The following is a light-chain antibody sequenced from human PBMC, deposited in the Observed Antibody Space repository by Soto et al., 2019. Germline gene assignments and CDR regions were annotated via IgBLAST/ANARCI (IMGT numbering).Light chain of an antibody. Sequence: QSALTQPPSASGAPGQSVTISCTRTSSDVGAYKYVSWYQQHPGKAPKLMIYEVTKRPSGVPGRFSGSKSGNTASLTVSGLQAEDEADYYCSSYAGNNNFVVFGGGTKLTVL. CDR2: EVT. CDR3: SSYAGNNNFVV. V-gene: IGLV2-8*01. CDR1: SSDVGAYKY. J-gene: IGLJ2*01.